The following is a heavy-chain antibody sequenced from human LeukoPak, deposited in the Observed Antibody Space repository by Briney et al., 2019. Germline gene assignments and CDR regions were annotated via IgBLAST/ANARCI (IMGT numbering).Heavy chain of an antibody. CDR2: IYYNGNT. CDR3: ARGGSRAVTAVIVDY. Sequence: PSETLSLTCTVSGGSLSPYNWNWIRQPPGKGLEWIGYIYYNGNTNYNPSLKSRASISMDTSKQQFSLGLSSVTAADTAVYYCARGGSRAVTAVIVDYWGQGNLVTVSP. V-gene: IGHV4-59*01. D-gene: IGHD2-21*01. J-gene: IGHJ4*02. CDR1: GGSLSPYN.